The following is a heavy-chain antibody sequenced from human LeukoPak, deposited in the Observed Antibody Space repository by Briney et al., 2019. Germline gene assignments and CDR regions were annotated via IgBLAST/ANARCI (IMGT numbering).Heavy chain of an antibody. Sequence: ASVKVSCKVSGYTLTELSMHWVRQAPGKGLEWMGGFDPEDGETIYAQKFQGRVTITEDTSTDTAYMELSSLRSEDTAVYYCAAMAGPYYYYYMDVWGKGTTVTVSS. CDR3: AAMAGPYYYYYMDV. J-gene: IGHJ6*03. V-gene: IGHV1-24*01. CDR1: GYTLTELS. CDR2: FDPEDGET. D-gene: IGHD6-19*01.